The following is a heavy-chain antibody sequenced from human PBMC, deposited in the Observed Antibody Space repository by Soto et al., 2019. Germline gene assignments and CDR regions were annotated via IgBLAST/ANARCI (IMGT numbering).Heavy chain of an antibody. D-gene: IGHD3-3*01. V-gene: IGHV1-8*01. CDR1: GYTFTSYD. Sequence: ASVKVSCKASGYTFTSYDINWVRQATGQGLEWMGWMNPNSGNTGYAQKFQGRVTMTRNTSISTAYMELSSLRSEDTAVYYCARVLRFLEWLPTEYYYGMDVWGQGTTVTVSS. CDR2: MNPNSGNT. J-gene: IGHJ6*02. CDR3: ARVLRFLEWLPTEYYYGMDV.